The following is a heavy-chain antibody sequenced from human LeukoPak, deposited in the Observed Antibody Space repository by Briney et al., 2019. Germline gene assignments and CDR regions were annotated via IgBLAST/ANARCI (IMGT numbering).Heavy chain of an antibody. CDR1: GFTFSRYT. Sequence: GGSLRLSCGASGFTFSRYTMNWVRQAPGKGLEWVASISTSSIYKYYGDTVKGRFPISRDNSRNSAYLQMDSLSPEDTAVYYCARAPVIFGSGTQDAFDIWGQGTMVTVSS. CDR2: ISTSSIYK. J-gene: IGHJ3*02. CDR3: ARAPVIFGSGTQDAFDI. D-gene: IGHD3-10*01. V-gene: IGHV3-21*01.